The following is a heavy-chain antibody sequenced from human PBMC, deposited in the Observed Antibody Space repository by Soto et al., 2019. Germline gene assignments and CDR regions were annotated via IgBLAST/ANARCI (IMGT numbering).Heavy chain of an antibody. D-gene: IGHD4-4*01. CDR2: IYYSGSS. Sequence: QLQLQESGPGLVKPSETLSLTCTVSGGSISSSSYYWGWIRQPPGQGLEWIGSIYYSGSSYYTPSLKSRVTIAVDTSKNQFSLKLSSVTAADTAVYYCARRRYSNVSMGRGGRTGHWYFDLWGRGTLVTVSS. J-gene: IGHJ2*01. V-gene: IGHV4-39*01. CDR3: ARRRYSNVSMGRGGRTGHWYFDL. CDR1: GGSISSSSYY.